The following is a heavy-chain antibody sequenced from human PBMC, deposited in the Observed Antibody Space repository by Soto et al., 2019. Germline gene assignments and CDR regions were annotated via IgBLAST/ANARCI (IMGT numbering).Heavy chain of an antibody. J-gene: IGHJ6*02. V-gene: IGHV3-48*02. D-gene: IGHD1-26*01. CDR3: ARAKYSESYTYYYYGMDV. Sequence: PGGSRRLSCAASGFTFSSYSMNWVRQAPGKGLEWVSYISSSTNTIYYADSVKGRFTISRDNAKNSLFLQMNSLRDEDTAVYYCARAKYSESYTYYYYGMDVWGQGTTVTVSS. CDR2: ISSSTNTI. CDR1: GFTFSSYS.